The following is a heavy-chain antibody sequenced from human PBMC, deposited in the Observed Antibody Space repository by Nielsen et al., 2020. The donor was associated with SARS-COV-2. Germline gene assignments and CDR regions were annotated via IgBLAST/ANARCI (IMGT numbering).Heavy chain of an antibody. CDR1: GYTFTTYY. D-gene: IGHD2-2*01. J-gene: IGHJ5*02. Sequence: ASVKVSCKASGYTFTTYYMHWVRQAPGQGLEWMGIINPSGGSTDYAQKFQGRVTMTEDTSTDTAYMELSSLRSEDTAVYYCATGTGVPAATGGVYNWFDPWGQGTLVTVSS. CDR3: ATGTGVPAATGGVYNWFDP. V-gene: IGHV1-46*01. CDR2: INPSGGST.